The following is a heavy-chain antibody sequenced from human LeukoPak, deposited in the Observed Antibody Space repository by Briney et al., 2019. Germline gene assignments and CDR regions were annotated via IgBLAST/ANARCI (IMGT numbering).Heavy chain of an antibody. CDR2: IYYSGST. D-gene: IGHD7-27*01. J-gene: IGHJ4*02. V-gene: IGHV4-59*08. Sequence: PSETLSFPCTVSGDSINYYYWSWIRQPPGKGLEWIGYIYYSGSTKYNPSLKSRLTISVDTSKNQFSLRLTSVTAADTAVYYCARHPYANWGEAHFDYWGQGTLVTVPS. CDR3: ARHPYANWGEAHFDY. CDR1: GDSINYYY.